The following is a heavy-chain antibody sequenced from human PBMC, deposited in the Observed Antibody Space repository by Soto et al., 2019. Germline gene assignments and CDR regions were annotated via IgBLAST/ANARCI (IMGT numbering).Heavy chain of an antibody. V-gene: IGHV3-15*01. CDR2: IKSKADGGTT. Sequence: GGSLRLSCAASGFTFSNAWMSWVRQAPGKGLEWVGRIKSKADGGTTDYAAPVKGRFTISRDDSKNTLYLQMNSLKTEDTAVYYCTTVRPPGLIAAADPEWTPDAFDIWGQGTMVTVSS. D-gene: IGHD6-13*01. CDR1: GFTFSNAW. J-gene: IGHJ3*02. CDR3: TTVRPPGLIAAADPEWTPDAFDI.